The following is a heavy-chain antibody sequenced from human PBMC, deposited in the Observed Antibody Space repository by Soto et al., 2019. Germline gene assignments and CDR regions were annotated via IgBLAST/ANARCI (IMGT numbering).Heavy chain of an antibody. Sequence: AEMLSLTCSFSGDSVTSHYLTWIRQSPEKGLEWIGYMHYTGFSHYNPSLKSRLTISVDTAKNQFTLQLTSVTVADTALYYCAPSYGNAWYTYCGQGTQVTVSS. CDR1: GDSVTSHY. D-gene: IGHD6-13*01. CDR3: APSYGNAWYTY. CDR2: MHYTGFS. J-gene: IGHJ4*02. V-gene: IGHV4-59*02.